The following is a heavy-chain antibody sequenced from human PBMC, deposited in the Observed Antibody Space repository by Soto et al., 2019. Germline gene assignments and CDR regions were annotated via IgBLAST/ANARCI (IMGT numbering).Heavy chain of an antibody. CDR1: GFTFSSYD. Sequence: GGSLRLSCAASGFTFSSYDMHWVRQATGKGLEWVSAIGTAGDTYYPGSVKGRFTISRENAKNSLYLQMNSLRAGDTAVYYCARAKRGRFGVVIIQDYYYMDVWGKGTTVTVSS. CDR2: IGTAGDT. CDR3: ARAKRGRFGVVIIQDYYYMDV. J-gene: IGHJ6*03. V-gene: IGHV3-13*01. D-gene: IGHD3-3*01.